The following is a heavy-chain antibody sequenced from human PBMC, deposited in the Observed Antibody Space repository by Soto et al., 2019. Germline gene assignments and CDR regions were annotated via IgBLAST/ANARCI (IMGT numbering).Heavy chain of an antibody. CDR1: RYSFTSYW. J-gene: IGHJ4*02. Sequence: PGESVKVSCKRSRYSFTSYWIGSVRQMPGKGLEWMGIIYPGDSDTRYSPSFQGQVTISADKSISTAYLQWSSLKASDTAMYYCARQSMVRGVIIGRNFDYWGREPWSPSPQ. CDR3: ARQSMVRGVIIGRNFDY. V-gene: IGHV5-51*01. D-gene: IGHD3-10*01. CDR2: IYPGDSDT.